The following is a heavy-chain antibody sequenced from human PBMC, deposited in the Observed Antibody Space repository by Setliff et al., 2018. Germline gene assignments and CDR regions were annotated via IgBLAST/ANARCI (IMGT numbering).Heavy chain of an antibody. Sequence: ASVKVSCKASGYTFTNYAIHWVRQAPGQRPEWMGWINTGNGNTHYSQKFRGRVTVTRDTSASTVFMELSTLRSEDTAVYYCARETYDILTGYTYWYFDLWGRGTLVTV. D-gene: IGHD3-9*01. J-gene: IGHJ2*01. CDR2: INTGNGNT. CDR1: GYTFTNYA. V-gene: IGHV1-3*04. CDR3: ARETYDILTGYTYWYFDL.